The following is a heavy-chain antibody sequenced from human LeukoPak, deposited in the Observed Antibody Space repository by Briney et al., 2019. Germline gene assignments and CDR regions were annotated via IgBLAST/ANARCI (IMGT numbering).Heavy chain of an antibody. CDR3: AKASLSTVVTSFDY. Sequence: GGSLRLSCAASGFTFSSYAMSWVRQAPGKGLEWVSTISGSGGSTYYTDSVKGRFTISRDNSKNTLYLQMNSLRAEDTAMYYCAKASLSTVVTSFDYWGQGTLVTVPS. D-gene: IGHD4-23*01. J-gene: IGHJ4*02. CDR2: ISGSGGST. CDR1: GFTFSSYA. V-gene: IGHV3-23*01.